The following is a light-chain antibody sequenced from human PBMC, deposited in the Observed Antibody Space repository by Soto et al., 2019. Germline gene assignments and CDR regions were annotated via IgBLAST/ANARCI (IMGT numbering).Light chain of an antibody. CDR1: QNVFSN. J-gene: IGKJ5*01. V-gene: IGKV3-15*01. Sequence: EIVMTQSPGTLSVSPGERATLSCRASQNVFSNVAWYQQRPGQPPRLLISGASTRATGVSARFSASGSGTDFTLTITSLQSEDFVVYYCQQYNLWPPITFGQGTRLEIK. CDR2: GAS. CDR3: QQYNLWPPIT.